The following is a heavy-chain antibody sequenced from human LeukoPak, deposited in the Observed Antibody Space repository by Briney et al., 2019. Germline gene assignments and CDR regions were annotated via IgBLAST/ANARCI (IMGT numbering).Heavy chain of an antibody. V-gene: IGHV3-15*01. CDR3: LGDDSSGYSIDY. D-gene: IGHD3-22*01. CDR1: GFTFSNAW. CDR2: IKSKTDGEIT. J-gene: IGHJ4*02. Sequence: GGSLRLSCAASGFTFSNAWMTWVRQAPGKGLEWVGRIKSKTDGEITDYAAPVKGRFTISRDDSKNTLYLQMKSLKTEDTAVYYCLGDDSSGYSIDYWGQGALVTVSS.